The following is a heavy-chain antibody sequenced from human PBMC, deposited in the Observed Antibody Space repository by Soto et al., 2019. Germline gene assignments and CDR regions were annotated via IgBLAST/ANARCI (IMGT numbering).Heavy chain of an antibody. CDR2: VYSTETT. J-gene: IGHJ4*02. Sequence: QVQLQESGPGLLKPSETLSLTCTVSGGSISSYFYIWVRQPPGKVLEWIGSVYSTETTDYNPSLKSRVTISVDTYKTQFSLNLRSVTAADTAVYYCTRHPAAVPRAFDYWGRGTLVTVSS. CDR1: GGSISSYF. D-gene: IGHD6-13*01. V-gene: IGHV4-59*01. CDR3: TRHPAAVPRAFDY.